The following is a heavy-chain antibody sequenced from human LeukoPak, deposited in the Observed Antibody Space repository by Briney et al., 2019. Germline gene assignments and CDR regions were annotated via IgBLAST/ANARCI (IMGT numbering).Heavy chain of an antibody. Sequence: SETLSLTCTVSGGSISSGSYYWSWIRQPAGKGLEWIGRIYTSGSTNYNPSLKSRVTISVDTSKNQFSLKLSSVTAADTAVYYCARDLDASDAFDIWGQGTMVTVSS. V-gene: IGHV4-61*02. CDR2: IYTSGST. D-gene: IGHD1-1*01. J-gene: IGHJ3*02. CDR3: ARDLDASDAFDI. CDR1: GGSISSGSYY.